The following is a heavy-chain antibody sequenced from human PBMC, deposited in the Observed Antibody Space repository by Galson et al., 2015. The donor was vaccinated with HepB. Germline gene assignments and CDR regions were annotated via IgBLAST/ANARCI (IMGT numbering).Heavy chain of an antibody. V-gene: IGHV3-23*01. CDR2: ISRTSGST. CDR3: AKDLPWFGESPTLDY. CDR1: GFTFSSEA. Sequence: SLRLSCAASGFTFSSEAMSWVRQAPGKGLEWVSGISRTSGSTYYAESVKGRFTISRDNSKNTLYLQMNSLRAEDTAVYYCAKDLPWFGESPTLDYWGQGTLVTVSS. J-gene: IGHJ4*02. D-gene: IGHD3-10*01.